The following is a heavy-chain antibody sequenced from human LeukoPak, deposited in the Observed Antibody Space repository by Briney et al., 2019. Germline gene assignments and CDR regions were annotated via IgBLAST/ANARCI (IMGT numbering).Heavy chain of an antibody. CDR1: GFTFSSYS. CDR2: ISSSSSYI. J-gene: IGHJ4*02. D-gene: IGHD3-16*01. Sequence: GGSLRLSCAASGFTFSSYSMNWVRQAPGKGLEWVSSISSSSSYIYYVDSVKGRFTISRDNAKNSLYLQMNSLRAEDTAVYYCAPAARSGLGDYWGQGTLVTVSS. V-gene: IGHV3-21*01. CDR3: APAARSGLGDY.